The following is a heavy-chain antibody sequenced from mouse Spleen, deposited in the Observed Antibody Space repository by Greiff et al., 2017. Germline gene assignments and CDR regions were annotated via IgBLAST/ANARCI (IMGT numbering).Heavy chain of an antibody. D-gene: IGHD2-5*01. J-gene: IGHJ2*01. CDR1: GFNIKDYY. Sequence: VQLQQSGAELVRPGASVKLSCTASGFNIKDYYMHWVKQRPEQGLEWIGRIDPEDGDTEYAPKFQGKATMTADTSSNTAYLQLSSLTSEDTAVYYCTKSNYVDYFDYWGQGTTLTVSS. V-gene: IGHV14-1*01. CDR2: IDPEDGDT. CDR3: TKSNYVDYFDY.